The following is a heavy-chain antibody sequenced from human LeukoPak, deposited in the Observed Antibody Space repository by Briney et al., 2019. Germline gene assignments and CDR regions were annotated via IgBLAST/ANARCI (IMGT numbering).Heavy chain of an antibody. CDR1: GFTLSSYA. V-gene: IGHV3-23*01. CDR2: ISGSGGST. J-gene: IGHJ4*02. Sequence: GGSLRLSCAASGFTLSSYAMSWVRQAPGKGLEWVSAISGSGGSTYYADSVKGRFTISRDNSKNTLYLQMNSLRAEDTALYYCARVGYSSSWRERYKYYFDYWGQGTLVTVSS. D-gene: IGHD6-13*01. CDR3: ARVGYSSSWRERYKYYFDY.